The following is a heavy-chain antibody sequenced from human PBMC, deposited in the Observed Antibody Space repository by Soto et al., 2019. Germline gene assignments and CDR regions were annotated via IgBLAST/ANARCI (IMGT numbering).Heavy chain of an antibody. V-gene: IGHV1-18*04. CDR2: ISAYNGET. J-gene: IGHJ5*02. D-gene: IGHD3-16*02. Sequence: QVQLVQSGAELKKPGASVKASCAASGYTFTSNSITWVRQAPGQGLEWLGWISAYNGETSYAEKFEGRLHMTTAISTSTAYMELRSLRSDGTAVYYCARVWGGYRASSGGAGFDPWGQGTLVTVSS. CDR3: ARVWGGYRASSGGAGFDP. CDR1: GYTFTSNS.